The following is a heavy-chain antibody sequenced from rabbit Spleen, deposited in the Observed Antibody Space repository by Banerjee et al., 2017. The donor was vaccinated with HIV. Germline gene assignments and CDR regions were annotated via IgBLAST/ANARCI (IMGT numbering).Heavy chain of an antibody. J-gene: IGHJ4*01. Sequence: QQQLEESGGGLVKPGGTLTLTCKASGIDFSSYYYMCWVRQSPGKGLEWIACIAVGSGGFTYYANWAKGRFTISKTSSTTVTLQMTSLTAADTATYFCARDLVGVIGWNFYLWGPGTLVTVS. CDR1: GIDFSSYYY. D-gene: IGHD1-1*01. CDR3: ARDLVGVIGWNFYL. V-gene: IGHV1S45*01. CDR2: IAVGSGGFT.